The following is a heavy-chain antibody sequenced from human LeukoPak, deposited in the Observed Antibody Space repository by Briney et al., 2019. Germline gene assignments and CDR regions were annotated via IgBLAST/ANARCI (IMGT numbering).Heavy chain of an antibody. Sequence: GGSLRLSCAASGFTFSSYSMNWVRQAPGKGLEWVSYISSSSSTIYYADSVKGRFTISRDNSENTLYLQMNSLRAEDTAVYYCARGTYYGSGSYYNPLDYWGQGTLVTVSS. J-gene: IGHJ4*02. CDR1: GFTFSSYS. D-gene: IGHD3-10*01. CDR2: ISSSSSTI. V-gene: IGHV3-48*01. CDR3: ARGTYYGSGSYYNPLDY.